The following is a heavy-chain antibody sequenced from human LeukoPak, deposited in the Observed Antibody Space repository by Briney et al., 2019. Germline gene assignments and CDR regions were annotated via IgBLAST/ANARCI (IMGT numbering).Heavy chain of an antibody. V-gene: IGHV3-7*01. CDR3: ARFGYVAAVDL. CDR2: INPVGTET. J-gene: IGHJ4*02. Sequence: GGSLRLSCAASGLSFSAYWMTWVRQAPGTGLEWVANINPVGTETYYVDPVKGRFTISRDNAKNLLYLQMNSLRAEDTAVYYCARFGYVAAVDLWGQGTLVTVSS. D-gene: IGHD2-15*01. CDR1: GLSFSAYW.